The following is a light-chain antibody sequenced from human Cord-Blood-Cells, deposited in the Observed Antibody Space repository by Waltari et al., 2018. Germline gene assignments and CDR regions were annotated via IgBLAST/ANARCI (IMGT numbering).Light chain of an antibody. CDR2: DAS. CDR3: QQYDNRMYT. J-gene: IGKJ2*01. CDR1: QDMRNY. Sequence: DIQMTQSPSSLSASVGDRVTTTYQASQDMRNYLNWYQQKPGKAPKLLIYDASKLETGVPSRFSGSGSGTDFTFTISSLQPEDIATYYCQQYDNRMYTFGQGTKLEIK. V-gene: IGKV1-33*01.